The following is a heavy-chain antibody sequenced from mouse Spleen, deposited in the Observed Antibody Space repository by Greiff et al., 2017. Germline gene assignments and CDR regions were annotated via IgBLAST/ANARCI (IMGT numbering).Heavy chain of an antibody. V-gene: IGHV5-17*01. J-gene: IGHJ1*03. D-gene: IGHD2-10*02. CDR2: ISSGSSTI. CDR1: GFTFSDYG. CDR3: ARGYGNYVGYFHG. Sequence: EVRLVESGGGLVKPGGSLKLSCAASGFTFSDYGMHWVRQAPEKGLEWVAYISSGSSTIYYADTVKGRFTISRDNAKNTLFLQMTSVRSEDTAMYYCARGYGNYVGYFHGWGTGTTVTVSS.